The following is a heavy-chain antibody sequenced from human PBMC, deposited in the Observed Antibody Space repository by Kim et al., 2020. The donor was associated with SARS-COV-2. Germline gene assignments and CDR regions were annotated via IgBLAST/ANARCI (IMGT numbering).Heavy chain of an antibody. V-gene: IGHV4-39*01. CDR3: ARTIAGRPEAFDI. J-gene: IGHJ3*02. CDR2: IYYSGNT. CDR1: GGSISSSNYY. D-gene: IGHD6-6*01. Sequence: SETLSLTWTVSGGSISSSNYYWGWIRQPPGKGLEWIGYIYYSGNTYYNPSLKSRVTVSVDTSKNQFSLKLSSVTAADTAVYYCARTIAGRPEAFDIWGQG.